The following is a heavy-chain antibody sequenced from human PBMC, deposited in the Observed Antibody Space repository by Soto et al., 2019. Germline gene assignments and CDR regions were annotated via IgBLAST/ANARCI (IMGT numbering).Heavy chain of an antibody. CDR2: INHSGST. J-gene: IGHJ6*02. D-gene: IGHD1-26*01. CDR1: GGSFSGYY. Sequence: SETLSLICAVYGGSFSGYYWSWIRQPPGKGLEWIGEINHSGSTNYNPSLKSRVTISVDTSKNQFSLKLSSVTAADTAVYYCAGVGARSYYYGMDVWGQGTTVTVSS. V-gene: IGHV4-34*01. CDR3: AGVGARSYYYGMDV.